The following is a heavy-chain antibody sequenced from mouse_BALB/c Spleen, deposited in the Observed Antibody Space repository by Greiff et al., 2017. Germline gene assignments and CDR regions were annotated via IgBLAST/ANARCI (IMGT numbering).Heavy chain of an antibody. D-gene: IGHD2-4*01. CDR1: GFTFSSFG. V-gene: IGHV5-17*02. CDR3: AKSRDYDSFAY. Sequence: EVKLVESGGGLVQPGGSRKLSCAASGFTFSSFGMHWVRQAPEKGLEWVAYISSGSSTIYYADTVKGRFTISRDNPKNTLFLQMTSLRTEDTAMYYCAKSRDYDSFAYWGQGTLVTVSA. CDR2: ISSGSSTI. J-gene: IGHJ3*01.